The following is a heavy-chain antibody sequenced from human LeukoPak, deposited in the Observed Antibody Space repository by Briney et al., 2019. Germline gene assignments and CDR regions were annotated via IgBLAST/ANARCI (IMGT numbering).Heavy chain of an antibody. Sequence: SVKVSCKASGGTFSSYSISWVRQAPGQGLEWMGGIIPIFDTADYAQKFQGRVTITADESTSTAYMELSSLRSEDTAVYYCARDEGSGSYYNGKHYFDYWGQGTLVTVSS. D-gene: IGHD3-10*01. CDR1: GGTFSSYS. CDR3: ARDEGSGSYYNGKHYFDY. J-gene: IGHJ4*02. CDR2: IIPIFDTA. V-gene: IGHV1-69*13.